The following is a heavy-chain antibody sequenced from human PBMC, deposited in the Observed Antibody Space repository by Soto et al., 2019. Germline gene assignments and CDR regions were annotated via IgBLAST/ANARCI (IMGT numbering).Heavy chain of an antibody. J-gene: IGHJ4*02. Sequence: EVQLVESGGGLVQPGGSLRLSCAASGFTFSSYWMTWVRQAPGKGLEWVANIKQDGSAKYYVDSVKGRFTISRDNAKNSLYLQMKSLRAEDTAVYYCASYDSSGYDIGDWGQGTLVTVSS. CDR1: GFTFSSYW. CDR2: IKQDGSAK. V-gene: IGHV3-7*02. D-gene: IGHD3-22*01. CDR3: ASYDSSGYDIGD.